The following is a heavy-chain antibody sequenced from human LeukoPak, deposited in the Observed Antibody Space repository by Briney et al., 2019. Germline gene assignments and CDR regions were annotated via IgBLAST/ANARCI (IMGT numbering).Heavy chain of an antibody. Sequence: GGSLRLSCAGTGFTFSSYALHWVRQAPGKGLEWVALVSHDGSNKYYADSVKGRFTISRDNSENTLSLQMDSLRAEDTAVYYCAKGRAASRFYIYYALDVWGQGTTVTVSS. J-gene: IGHJ6*02. CDR2: VSHDGSNK. D-gene: IGHD2-15*01. CDR1: GFTFSSYA. V-gene: IGHV3-30-3*02. CDR3: AKGRAASRFYIYYALDV.